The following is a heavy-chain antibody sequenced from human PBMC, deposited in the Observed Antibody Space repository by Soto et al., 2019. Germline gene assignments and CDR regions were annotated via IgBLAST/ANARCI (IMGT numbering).Heavy chain of an antibody. CDR3: ARVRREYDNSGPVDY. V-gene: IGHV4-30-4*01. D-gene: IGHD3-22*01. CDR2: IYYSGST. Sequence: PSETLSLTCTVSGGSISSGDYYWSWIRQPPGKGLEWIGYIYYSGSTYYNTSLKSRVTISVDTSKNQFSLKLNSVTAADTAVYYCARVRREYDNSGPVDYWGQGTLVTVSS. CDR1: GGSISSGDYY. J-gene: IGHJ4*02.